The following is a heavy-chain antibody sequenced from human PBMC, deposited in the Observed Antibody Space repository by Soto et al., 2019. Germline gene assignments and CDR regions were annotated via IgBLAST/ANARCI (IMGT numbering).Heavy chain of an antibody. D-gene: IGHD1-20*01. J-gene: IGHJ4*02. CDR1: GFTLRNYA. CDR3: AKAKNDYNWDNRPPFDY. V-gene: IGHV3-23*01. Sequence: QPGGSLRLSCEASGFTLRNYAMTWIRQAPGKGLEWVSLISANDVGTYYAESVKTRFTISTDQSRNTVYLQMDSLRADDTAIYYCAKAKNDYNWDNRPPFDYRGQGTLVTVSS. CDR2: ISANDVGT.